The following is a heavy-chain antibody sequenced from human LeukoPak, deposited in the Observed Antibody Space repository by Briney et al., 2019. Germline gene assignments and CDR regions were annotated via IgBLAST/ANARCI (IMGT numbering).Heavy chain of an antibody. CDR2: ISWNSGSI. D-gene: IGHD3-22*01. J-gene: IGHJ4*02. V-gene: IGHV3-9*01. CDR1: GFTFDDYA. CDR3: AKAFSGSWYYYDSSGYYFDY. Sequence: GGSLRLSCAASGFTFDDYAMHWVRQAPGKGLEWVSGISWNSGSIGYADSVKGRFTISRDNAKNSLYLQMNSLRAEDTALYYCAKAFSGSWYYYDSSGYYFDYWGQGTLVTASS.